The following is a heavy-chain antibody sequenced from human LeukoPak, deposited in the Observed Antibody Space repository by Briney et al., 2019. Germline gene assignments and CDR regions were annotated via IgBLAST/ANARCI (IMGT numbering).Heavy chain of an antibody. V-gene: IGHV3-33*06. Sequence: GKSLRLSCAASGFTFSTYGMHWVRQAPGKGLEWVAVVWYDGTNIHYVDSVKGRFTISRDNSKSTLYLQMNSLTAEDTAVYYCQKDLFGRGGDSPFWGQGTTVTVSS. D-gene: IGHD5-18*01. CDR1: GFTFSTYG. CDR3: QKDLFGRGGDSPF. CDR2: VWYDGTNI. J-gene: IGHJ6*02.